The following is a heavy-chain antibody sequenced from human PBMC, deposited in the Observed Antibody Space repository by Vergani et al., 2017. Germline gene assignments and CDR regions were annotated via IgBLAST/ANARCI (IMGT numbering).Heavy chain of an antibody. CDR2: INHSGST. CDR3: ARGRCSSTSCYSSNWFDP. V-gene: IGHV4-34*01. CDR1: GGSFSGYY. J-gene: IGHJ5*02. D-gene: IGHD2-2*02. Sequence: QVQLQQWGAGLLKPSETLSLTCAVYGGSFSGYYWSWIRQPPGKGLEWIGEINHSGSTNYNPSLKRRVTISVDTSKNQFSLKLSSVTAADTAVYYCARGRCSSTSCYSSNWFDPWGQGTLVTVSS.